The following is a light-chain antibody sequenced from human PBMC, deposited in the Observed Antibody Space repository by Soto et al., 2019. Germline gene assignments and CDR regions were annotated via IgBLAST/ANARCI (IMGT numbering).Light chain of an antibody. CDR2: AAS. CDR3: QQSYSTPQT. V-gene: IGKV1-39*01. Sequence: DILMTQSPSSLSASVGDRVTITCRASQSISSYLNWYQQKPGKAPKLLIYAASSLQSGVPSRFSGSGSGTDFTLTISSLQPEDVATYYCQQSYSTPQTFGQGTKVEIK. CDR1: QSISSY. J-gene: IGKJ1*01.